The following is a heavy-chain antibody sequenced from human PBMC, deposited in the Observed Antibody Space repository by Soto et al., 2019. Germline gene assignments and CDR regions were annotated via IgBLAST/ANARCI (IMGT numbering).Heavy chain of an antibody. CDR3: ARDYGDYDNWFDP. V-gene: IGHV1-2*02. CDR2: INPNSGGT. Sequence: VKVSCKASGYTFTGYFMHWVRQAPGQGLEWMGWINPNSGGTSYAQKFQGRVTMTRDTSISTAYMELTRLRSDDTAVYYCARDYGDYDNWFDPWGQGTLVTVSS. D-gene: IGHD4-17*01. CDR1: GYTFTGYF. J-gene: IGHJ5*02.